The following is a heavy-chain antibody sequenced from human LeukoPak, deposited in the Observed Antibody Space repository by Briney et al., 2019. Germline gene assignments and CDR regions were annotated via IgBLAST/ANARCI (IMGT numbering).Heavy chain of an antibody. CDR3: ARAKEYGYNYGPGFGFDP. CDR2: INHSGST. J-gene: IGHJ5*02. CDR1: GGSFSGHY. Sequence: PSETLSLTCAVYGGSFSGHYWSWIRQPPGKGLEWIGEINHSGSTNYGPSLKSRVTISVDTSKKQISLKLSSVTAADTAVYYCARAKEYGYNYGPGFGFDPWGQGTLVTVSS. V-gene: IGHV4-34*01. D-gene: IGHD5-18*01.